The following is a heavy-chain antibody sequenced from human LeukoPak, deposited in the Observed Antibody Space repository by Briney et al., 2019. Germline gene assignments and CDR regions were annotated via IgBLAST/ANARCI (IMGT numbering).Heavy chain of an antibody. CDR2: IYTSGST. V-gene: IGHV4-61*02. J-gene: IGHJ3*02. Sequence: PSQTLSLTCTVSGGSISSGSYYWSWIRQPAGKGLEWIGRIYTSGSTNYNPSLKSRVTISVDTSKNQFPLKLSSVTAADTAVYYCARRAQDDFWSGYRQTFDIWGQGTMVTVSS. CDR3: ARRAQDDFWSGYRQTFDI. D-gene: IGHD3-3*01. CDR1: GGSISSGSYY.